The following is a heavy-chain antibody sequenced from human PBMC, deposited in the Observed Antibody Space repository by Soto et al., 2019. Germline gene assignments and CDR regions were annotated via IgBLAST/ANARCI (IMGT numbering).Heavy chain of an antibody. V-gene: IGHV4-34*01. CDR1: GGSFSGYY. CDR3: ARCADYYFDY. CDR2: INHSGST. Sequence: QVQLQQWGAGLLKPSETLSLTCAVYGGSFSGYYWSWIRQPPGKGLEWIGEINHSGSTNYNPSLKSRVTISVDTSKNQFSLKLSSVTAADTAVYYCARCADYYFDYWGQGTLVTVSS. D-gene: IGHD2-21*02. J-gene: IGHJ4*02.